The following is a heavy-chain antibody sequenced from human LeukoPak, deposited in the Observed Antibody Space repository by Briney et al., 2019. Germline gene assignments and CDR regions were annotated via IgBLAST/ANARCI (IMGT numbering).Heavy chain of an antibody. J-gene: IGHJ4*02. D-gene: IGHD5-24*01. V-gene: IGHV3-23*01. CDR3: ARDPHGYKSDFDY. CDR2: IIGSGGST. Sequence: GGSLRLSCAASGFTFTSYAMSCVRQAPGEGLEWVSAIIGSGGSTYYADSVKGRFTISRDNSKNTLYLQMNSLRAEDTGVYYCARDPHGYKSDFDYWGQGTLVTVSS. CDR1: GFTFTSYA.